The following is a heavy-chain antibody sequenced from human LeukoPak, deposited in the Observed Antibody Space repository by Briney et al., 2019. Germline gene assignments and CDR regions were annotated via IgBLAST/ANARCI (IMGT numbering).Heavy chain of an antibody. J-gene: IGHJ4*02. CDR3: AKRYYGSGDYDPLFEY. D-gene: IGHD3-10*01. Sequence: GGSLRLSCAASGFTFSTYAMGWARQAPGKGLEWVSGISGGVGSTYYADSVKGRFTISRDNSKNTLYLQMNSLRAEDTAVYYCAKRYYGSGDYDPLFEYWGQGTLVTVSS. CDR1: GFTFSTYA. V-gene: IGHV3-23*01. CDR2: ISGGVGST.